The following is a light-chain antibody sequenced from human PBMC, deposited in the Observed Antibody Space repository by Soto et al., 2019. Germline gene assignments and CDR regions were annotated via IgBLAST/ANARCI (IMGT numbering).Light chain of an antibody. CDR2: AAS. CDR1: QSISNH. J-gene: IGKJ1*01. V-gene: IGKV1-39*01. CDR3: QQSYSSPPT. Sequence: DIQMTQCPSSVSASVGDRVIITCRASQSISNHLNWYQQKPGKAPKLLIFAASSLQSGVPSRFSGSRSGPDFTLTISSLQPEDFATYYCQQSYSSPPTFGQGTKVDIK.